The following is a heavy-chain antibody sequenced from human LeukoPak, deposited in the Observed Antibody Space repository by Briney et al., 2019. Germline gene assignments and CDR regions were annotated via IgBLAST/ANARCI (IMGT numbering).Heavy chain of an antibody. V-gene: IGHV4-59*12. J-gene: IGHJ4*02. Sequence: SETLSLTCTVSGGSISSYYWSWIRQPPGKGLEWIGYIYDSGSTNYNPSLKSRVTISVDTSKNQFSLKLSSVTAADTAVYYCARTSWLVPDYWGQGTLVTVSS. CDR1: GGSISSYY. D-gene: IGHD6-19*01. CDR3: ARTSWLVPDY. CDR2: IYDSGST.